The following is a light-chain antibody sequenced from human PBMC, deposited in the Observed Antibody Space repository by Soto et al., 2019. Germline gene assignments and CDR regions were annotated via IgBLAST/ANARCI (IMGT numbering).Light chain of an antibody. J-gene: IGKJ4*01. CDR2: GAS. V-gene: IGKV3-20*01. CDR1: QNVRSSH. CDR3: QQYSSSPLT. Sequence: IVLTQSPGTLSLSPGERATLSCRASQNVRSSHLAWYQQKSGQAPRLLIHGASSRATGIPDRFSGSGSGTDFTLTISRLEPEDFAVYYCQQYSSSPLTFGGGTKVDIK.